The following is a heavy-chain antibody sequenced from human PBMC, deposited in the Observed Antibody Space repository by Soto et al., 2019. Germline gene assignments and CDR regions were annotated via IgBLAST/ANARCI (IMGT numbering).Heavy chain of an antibody. Sequence: SETLSLTCSVSGASISRGAYYWSWIRQHPGKGLEWIGNIYYSGSTYYNPSLKSRVTISVDTSKNQFSLKLSSVTAADTAVYYCARSTGTVVDYWGQGTLVTVSS. J-gene: IGHJ4*02. D-gene: IGHD1-1*01. CDR3: ARSTGTVVDY. CDR2: IYYSGST. CDR1: GASISRGAYY. V-gene: IGHV4-31*03.